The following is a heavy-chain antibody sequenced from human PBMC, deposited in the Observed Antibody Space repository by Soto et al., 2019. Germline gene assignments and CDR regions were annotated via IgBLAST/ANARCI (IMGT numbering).Heavy chain of an antibody. V-gene: IGHV1-18*01. D-gene: IGHD6-6*01. Sequence: ASVKVSCKXSGYTFTSYGISWVRQAPGQGLEWMGWISAYNGNTNYAQKLQGRVTMTTDTSTSTAYMELRSLRSDDTAVYYCARVRSSSLAFDIWGQGAMVTVSS. CDR1: GYTFTSYG. CDR2: ISAYNGNT. CDR3: ARVRSSSLAFDI. J-gene: IGHJ3*02.